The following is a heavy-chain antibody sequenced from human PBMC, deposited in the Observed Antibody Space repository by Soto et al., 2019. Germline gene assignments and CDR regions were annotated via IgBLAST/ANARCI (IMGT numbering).Heavy chain of an antibody. V-gene: IGHV1-46*03. CDR3: ARGDYGDYPSPYYYYYMDV. CDR2: INPSGGST. Sequence: GASVKVSCKASGYTFTSYYMHWVRQAPGQGLEWMGIINPSGGSTSYAQKFQGRVTMTRDTSTSTVYMELSSLRSEDTAVYYCARGDYGDYPSPYYYYYMDVWGKGTTVSVSS. J-gene: IGHJ6*03. D-gene: IGHD4-17*01. CDR1: GYTFTSYY.